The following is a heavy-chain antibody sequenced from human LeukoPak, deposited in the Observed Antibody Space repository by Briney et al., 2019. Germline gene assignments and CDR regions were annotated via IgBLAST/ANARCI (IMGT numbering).Heavy chain of an antibody. J-gene: IGHJ4*02. CDR1: GFTFSSYG. Sequence: GGSLRLSCAASGFTFSSYGVHWVRQAPGKGLEWVAVISYDGSNKYYADSVKGRFTISRDNSKNTLYLQINSLIAEDTAVYYCAKDTNYYDSSGYLAALDYWGQGTLVTVSS. D-gene: IGHD3-22*01. CDR3: AKDTNYYDSSGYLAALDY. CDR2: ISYDGSNK. V-gene: IGHV3-30*18.